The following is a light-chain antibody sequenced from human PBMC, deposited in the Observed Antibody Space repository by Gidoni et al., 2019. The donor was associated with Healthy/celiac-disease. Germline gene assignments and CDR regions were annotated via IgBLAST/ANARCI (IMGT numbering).Light chain of an antibody. Sequence: IRMTQSPSSFSASAGDRVTITCRASQGISSYLAWYQQKPGKAPKLLIYAASNLERGVPSRFSGSGSGTDFTLTISCLQSEDIATYYCQQYDSYPWTFGRGTKVEIK. CDR2: AAS. CDR3: QQYDSYPWT. J-gene: IGKJ1*01. V-gene: IGKV1-8*01. CDR1: QGISSY.